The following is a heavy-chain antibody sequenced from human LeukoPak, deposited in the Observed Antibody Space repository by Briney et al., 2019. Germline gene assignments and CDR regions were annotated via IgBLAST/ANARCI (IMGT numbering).Heavy chain of an antibody. CDR1: GGSISSYY. Sequence: SETLSLTCTVSGGSISSYYWSWIRQPPGKGLEWIGYIYTNGSTNYNPSLKSRVTISVDTSKNQFSLKLSSVTAADTAVYYCARLKDSSGYYQPYYYYYMHVWGKGTTVTVSS. D-gene: IGHD3-22*01. J-gene: IGHJ6*03. V-gene: IGHV4-4*09. CDR3: ARLKDSSGYYQPYYYYYMHV. CDR2: IYTNGST.